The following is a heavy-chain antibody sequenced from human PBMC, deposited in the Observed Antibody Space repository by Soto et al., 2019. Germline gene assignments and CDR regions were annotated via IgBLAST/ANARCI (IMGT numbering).Heavy chain of an antibody. CDR3: AREYTAWPLAYGLDV. J-gene: IGHJ6*02. V-gene: IGHV3-21*01. CDR2: ISSRSDI. CDR1: GFSFSSYS. Sequence: GSLRLSCVGSGFSFSSYSINCVRQAPGKGLEWVSSISSRSDIYYADSVKGRFTIPRDNAKNSVSLQMNSLRAEDTAVYYCAREYTAWPLAYGLDVWGQGTTVTVSS. D-gene: IGHD2-2*02.